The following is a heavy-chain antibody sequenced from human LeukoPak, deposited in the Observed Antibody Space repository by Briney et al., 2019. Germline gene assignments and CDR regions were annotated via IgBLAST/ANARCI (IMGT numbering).Heavy chain of an antibody. V-gene: IGHV3-33*01. CDR3: ARDPAIVSRDYFDY. D-gene: IGHD5-18*01. Sequence: PGRTLRLSCAASGFTFSSYGMHWVRQASGKGLEGGAVIWYDGSNKYYADSVKGRFTISRDNSKNTLYLQMNSLRAEDTAVYYCARDPAIVSRDYFDYWGQGTLVTVSS. J-gene: IGHJ4*02. CDR2: IWYDGSNK. CDR1: GFTFSSYG.